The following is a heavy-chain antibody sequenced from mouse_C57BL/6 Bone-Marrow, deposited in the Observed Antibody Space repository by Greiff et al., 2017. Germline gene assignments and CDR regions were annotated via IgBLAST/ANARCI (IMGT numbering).Heavy chain of an antibody. J-gene: IGHJ3*01. Sequence: EVQRVESGGGLVPPGESLKLSCESTEYEFPSHDMSWVRKTPEKRLELVAAINSDGGSTYYPDTMERRFIISRDNTKKTLYLQMSSLRSEDTALYYCARHDGYYPWFAYWGQGTLVTVSA. CDR2: INSDGGST. D-gene: IGHD2-3*01. CDR3: ARHDGYYPWFAY. CDR1: EYEFPSHD. V-gene: IGHV5-2*01.